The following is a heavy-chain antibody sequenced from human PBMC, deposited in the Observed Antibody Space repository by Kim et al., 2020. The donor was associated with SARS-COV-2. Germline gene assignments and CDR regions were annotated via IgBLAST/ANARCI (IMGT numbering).Heavy chain of an antibody. V-gene: IGHV5-51*01. J-gene: IGHJ4*02. Sequence: SPSLQGQVTISADKSISTAYLQWSSLKASDTAMYYCARHYYDSSGPNFDYWGQGTLVTVSS. CDR3: ARHYYDSSGPNFDY. D-gene: IGHD3-22*01.